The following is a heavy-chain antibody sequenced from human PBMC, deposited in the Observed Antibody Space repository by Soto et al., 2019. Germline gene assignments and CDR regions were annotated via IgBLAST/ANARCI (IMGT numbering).Heavy chain of an antibody. CDR3: ANNQYYDYIWGSYRQTPFDY. V-gene: IGHV1-18*01. D-gene: IGHD3-16*02. J-gene: IGHJ4*02. Sequence: GASVKVSCKASGYTFTSYGISWVRQAPGQGLEWMGWISAYNGNTNYAQKLQGRVTMTTDTSTSTAYMELRSLRSDDTAVYYCANNQYYDYIWGSYRQTPFDYWGQGTLVTV. CDR2: ISAYNGNT. CDR1: GYTFTSYG.